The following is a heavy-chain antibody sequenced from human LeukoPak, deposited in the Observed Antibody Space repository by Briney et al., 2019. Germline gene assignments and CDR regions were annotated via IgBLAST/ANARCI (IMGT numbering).Heavy chain of an antibody. D-gene: IGHD1-26*01. CDR1: GFTVHSNY. J-gene: IGHJ5*02. CDR3: AKDYRAHPLRPNWLDP. V-gene: IGHV3-53*01. Sequence: PGGSLRLSCAASGFTVHSNYMSWIRQAPGKGLEWVSVIDRSGVTHYADSVKGRFTISRDNSKNMLYLQMNSPRVEDTGMYYCAKDYRAHPLRPNWLDPWGQGTLVTVSS. CDR2: IDRSGVT.